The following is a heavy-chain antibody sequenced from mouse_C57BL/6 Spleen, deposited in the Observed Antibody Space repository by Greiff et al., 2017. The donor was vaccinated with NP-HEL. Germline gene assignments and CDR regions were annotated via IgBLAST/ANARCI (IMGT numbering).Heavy chain of an antibody. J-gene: IGHJ2*01. D-gene: IGHD2-1*01. CDR1: GYTFTDYE. CDR3: TRGEYGNYLYLDY. V-gene: IGHV1-15*01. CDR2: IDPETGGT. Sequence: QVQLKQSGAELVRPGASVTLSCKASGYTFTDYEMHWVKQTPVHGLEWIGAIDPETGGTAYNQKFKGKAILTVDKSSSTAYMELRSLTSEDSAVYCCTRGEYGNYLYLDYWGQGTTLTVSS.